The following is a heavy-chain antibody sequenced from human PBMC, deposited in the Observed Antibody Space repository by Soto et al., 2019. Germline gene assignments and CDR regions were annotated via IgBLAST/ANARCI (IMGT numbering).Heavy chain of an antibody. V-gene: IGHV3-23*01. Sequence: PGGSLRLSCAASGFTFSSYAMSWVRQAPGKGLEWVSAISGSGGSTYYADSVKGRFTISRDNSKNTLYLQMNSLRAEDTAVYYCAKGPPYCSSTSCPYYYYYGMDVCGQGTTVTVSS. CDR1: GFTFSSYA. J-gene: IGHJ6*02. D-gene: IGHD2-2*01. CDR2: ISGSGGST. CDR3: AKGPPYCSSTSCPYYYYYGMDV.